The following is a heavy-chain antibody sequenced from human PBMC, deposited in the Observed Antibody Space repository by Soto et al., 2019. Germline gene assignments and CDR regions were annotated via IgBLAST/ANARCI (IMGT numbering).Heavy chain of an antibody. V-gene: IGHV4-59*08. CDR2: IYYSGST. CDR1: GGSISSYY. D-gene: IGHD4-17*01. Sequence: LTCTVSGGSISSYYWSWIRQPPGKGLEWIGYIYYSGSTNYNPSLKSRVTISVDTSKNQFSLKLSSVTAADTAVYYCARRPVYGDYSRMDAFDIWGQGTMVTVSS. CDR3: ARRPVYGDYSRMDAFDI. J-gene: IGHJ3*02.